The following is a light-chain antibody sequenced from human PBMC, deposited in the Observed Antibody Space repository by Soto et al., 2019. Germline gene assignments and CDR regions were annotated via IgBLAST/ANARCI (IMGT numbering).Light chain of an antibody. CDR1: SSNIGSNY. J-gene: IGLJ2*01. CDR2: DND. V-gene: IGLV1-51*01. CDR3: ATWDRSMSVGV. Sequence: QSVLTQPPSVSAAPGQKVTISCSGTSSNIGSNYVVWYQQLPPTAPKLLIYDNDKRPSGIADRFSGGKSGTSAALGITGVQTGDEADYYCATWDRSMSVGVFGGGTKLTVL.